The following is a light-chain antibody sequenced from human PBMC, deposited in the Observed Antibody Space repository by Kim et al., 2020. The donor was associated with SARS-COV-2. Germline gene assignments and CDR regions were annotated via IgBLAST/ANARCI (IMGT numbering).Light chain of an antibody. CDR2: GAS. CDR3: QQYGSSLWT. Sequence: SPGERATHSCRASQSVSSSYLAWYQQKPGQAPRLLIYGASSRATGIPDRFSGSGSGTDFTLTISRLEPEDFALYYCQQYGSSLWTFGQGTKVDIK. CDR1: QSVSSSY. V-gene: IGKV3-20*01. J-gene: IGKJ1*01.